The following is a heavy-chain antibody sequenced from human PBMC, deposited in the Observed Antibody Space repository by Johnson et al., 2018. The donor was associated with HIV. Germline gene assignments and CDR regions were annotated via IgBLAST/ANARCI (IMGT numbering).Heavy chain of an antibody. V-gene: IGHV3-7*01. CDR2: IKQDGREK. Sequence: VQLVESGGGLIQPGGSLRLSCVASGFTVSSNYMSWVRQAPGKGLEWVANIKQDGREKYYVDSVKGRFTISRDNAKNSLYLQMNSLRAEDTAVYYCASGIAVAGTLLDAFDIWGQGTMGTVSS. CDR3: ASGIAVAGTLLDAFDI. CDR1: GFTVSSNY. D-gene: IGHD6-19*01. J-gene: IGHJ3*02.